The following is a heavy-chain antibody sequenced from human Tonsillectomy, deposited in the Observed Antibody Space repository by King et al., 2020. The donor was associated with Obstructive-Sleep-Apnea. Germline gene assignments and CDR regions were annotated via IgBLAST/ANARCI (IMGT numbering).Heavy chain of an antibody. J-gene: IGHJ4*02. D-gene: IGHD6-13*01. V-gene: IGHV3-66*01. CDR3: AREQQAFDY. Sequence: EVQLVESGGGLVQPGGSLRLSCSASGFTVSTNYMSWVRQAPGKGLEGVTVIYSGGSTYYADSVKGRLTISRDNSKNTRYLQMNSRRAEDTAVYYCAREQQAFDYWGPGTLVTVSS. CDR2: IYSGGST. CDR1: GFTVSTNY.